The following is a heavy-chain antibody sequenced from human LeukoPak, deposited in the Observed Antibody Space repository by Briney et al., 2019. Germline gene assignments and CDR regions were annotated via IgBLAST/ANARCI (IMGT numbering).Heavy chain of an antibody. D-gene: IGHD1-20*01. CDR2: ISYDGSAK. CDR3: AKEKVPYNWNPFDY. V-gene: IGHV3-30*18. J-gene: IGHJ4*02. Sequence: SGGSLRLSCAASGFTFSSYGMHWVRQAPGKGLEWLAVISYDGSAKYYAGSVKGRFTISRDNSQNTVSLQMNSLRAEDTAVYYCAKEKVPYNWNPFDYWGQGTLVTVSS. CDR1: GFTFSSYG.